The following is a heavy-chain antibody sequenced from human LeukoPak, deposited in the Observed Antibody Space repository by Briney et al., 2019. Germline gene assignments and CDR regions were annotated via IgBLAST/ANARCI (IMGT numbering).Heavy chain of an antibody. Sequence: PGGSLRLSCSASGFTFSTYSISWVRQAPGKGLEWVANIKQDGSEKYYVDSVKGRFTISRDNAKDSVYLQMNSLRAEDTAVYYCARYWDTAMDYFYYYGMDVWGQGTTVIVSS. CDR1: GFTFSTYS. D-gene: IGHD5-18*01. CDR3: ARYWDTAMDYFYYYGMDV. CDR2: IKQDGSEK. V-gene: IGHV3-7*02. J-gene: IGHJ6*02.